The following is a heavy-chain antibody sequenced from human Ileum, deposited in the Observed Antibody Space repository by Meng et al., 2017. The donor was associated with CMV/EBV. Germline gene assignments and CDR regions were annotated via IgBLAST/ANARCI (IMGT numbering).Heavy chain of an antibody. CDR2: YYSGTT. D-gene: IGHD3-22*01. Sequence: GGSLRLSCAASGFTFSAFAMGWVRLGPGKGLEWVSSVYYSGTTHYADSVKGRFTVSRDTSMNTLYLQLNNLRVEDTAVYYCAKGFNSGSRYSAFDFLGQGTMVTVSS. V-gene: IGHV3-23*01. CDR1: GFTFSAFA. J-gene: IGHJ3*01. CDR3: AKGFNSGSRYSAFDF.